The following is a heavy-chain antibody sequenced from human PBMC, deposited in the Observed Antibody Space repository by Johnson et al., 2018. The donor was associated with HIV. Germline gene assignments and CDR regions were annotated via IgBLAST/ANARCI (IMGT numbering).Heavy chain of an antibody. D-gene: IGHD1-1*01. CDR3: ATSTASDALDI. V-gene: IGHV3-30*04. CDR2: ISYDGSNK. J-gene: IGHJ3*02. Sequence: HVQLVESGGGVVQPGRSLRLSCAASGFTFSSYAMHWVRQAPGKGLEWVAVISYDGSNKYYADSVKGRFTISRDNSNNSLYLQMNSLRAEDTAVYYCATSTASDALDIWGQGTMVTVSS. CDR1: GFTFSSYA.